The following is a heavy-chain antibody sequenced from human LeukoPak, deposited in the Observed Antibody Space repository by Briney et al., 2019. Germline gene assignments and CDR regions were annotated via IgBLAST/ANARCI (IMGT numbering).Heavy chain of an antibody. V-gene: IGHV3-21*01. CDR3: AREVSEGFDF. J-gene: IGHJ4*02. CDR1: GFTFSGYG. CDR2: FGTRSTSI. D-gene: IGHD3-22*01. Sequence: PGGSLRLSCTASGFTFSGYGMNWIRQAPGKGLEWVSSFGTRSTSIYHAGSVKGRFAISRDNAKNSLYLQMNSLRAEDTALYHCAREVSEGFDFWGQGTLVTVSS.